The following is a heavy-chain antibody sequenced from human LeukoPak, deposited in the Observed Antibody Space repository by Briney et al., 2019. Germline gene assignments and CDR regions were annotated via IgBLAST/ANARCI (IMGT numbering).Heavy chain of an antibody. CDR1: GGSISSSYW. J-gene: IGHJ4*02. CDR2: INHSGST. D-gene: IGHD6-19*01. CDR3: ARGRAVASDY. Sequence: SETLSLTCTVSGGSISSSYWWSWVRQPPGKGLEWIGEINHSGSTNYNPSLKSRLTISVDTSKNQFSLKLSSVTAADTAVYYCARGRAVASDYWGQGTLVTVSS. V-gene: IGHV4-4*02.